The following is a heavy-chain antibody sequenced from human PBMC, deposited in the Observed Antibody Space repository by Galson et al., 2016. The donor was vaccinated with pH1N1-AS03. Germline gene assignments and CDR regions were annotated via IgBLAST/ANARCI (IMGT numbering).Heavy chain of an antibody. CDR1: GFTINNNY. V-gene: IGHV3-66*02. CDR3: ANDFNYDFWSGYSFY. Sequence: SLRLSCAASGFTINNNYMSWVRQAPGKGLEWVSVIYGGGDTFYADSVKGRFSISRDNSKNTLFLQMSALRAEDTAVYYCANDFNYDFWSGYSFYWGQGALVTVSS. CDR2: IYGGGDT. J-gene: IGHJ4*02. D-gene: IGHD3/OR15-3a*01.